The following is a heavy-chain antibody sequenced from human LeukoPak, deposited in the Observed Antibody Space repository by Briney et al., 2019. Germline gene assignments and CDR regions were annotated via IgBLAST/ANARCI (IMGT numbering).Heavy chain of an antibody. CDR2: ISSTSSYI. CDR3: ARDDYGDYGHFDY. J-gene: IGHJ4*02. Sequence: GGSLRLSCAASGFTFSNYDMNWVRQAPGKGLEWVSSISSTSSYIYYADSVKGRFTISRGNAKNSLYLQMNSLRAEDTAVYYCARDDYGDYGHFDYWGRGTLVTVSS. D-gene: IGHD4-17*01. CDR1: GFTFSNYD. V-gene: IGHV3-21*06.